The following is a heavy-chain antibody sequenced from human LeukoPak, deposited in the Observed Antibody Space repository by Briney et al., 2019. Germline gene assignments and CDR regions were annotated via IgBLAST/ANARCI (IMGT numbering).Heavy chain of an antibody. CDR2: MNPNSGNT. CDR3: ARAQQSLRNTIFGVVRRRNYYYMDV. CDR1: GYTFSSYS. Sequence: GASVKVSCKASGYTFSSYSLHWVRQATGQGLEWMGWMNPNSGNTGYAQKFQGRVTITRNTSISTAYMELSSLRSEDTAVYYCARAQQSLRNTIFGVVRRRNYYYMDVWGKGTTVTVSS. D-gene: IGHD3-3*01. J-gene: IGHJ6*03. V-gene: IGHV1-8*01.